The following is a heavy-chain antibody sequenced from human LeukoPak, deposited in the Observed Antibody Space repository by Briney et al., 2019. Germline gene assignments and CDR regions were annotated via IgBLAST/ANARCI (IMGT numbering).Heavy chain of an antibody. V-gene: IGHV1-2*06. D-gene: IGHD3-3*01. J-gene: IGHJ4*02. CDR2: INPNSGGT. CDR1: GYTFTGYY. Sequence: ASVKVSCKASGYTFTGYYMHWVRRAPGQGLEWMGRINPNSGGTNYAQKFQGRVTMTRDTSISTAYMELSRLRSDDTAVYYCARDHESGPLDYWGQGTLVTVSS. CDR3: ARDHESGPLDY.